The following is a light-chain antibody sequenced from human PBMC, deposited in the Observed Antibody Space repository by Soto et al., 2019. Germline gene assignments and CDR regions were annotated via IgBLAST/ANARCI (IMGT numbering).Light chain of an antibody. CDR3: QYYGNSPLT. CDR1: QSVSSSS. V-gene: IGKV3-20*01. J-gene: IGKJ1*01. CDR2: GAF. Sequence: EIVLTQSPGTLSLSPGERATLSFMASQSVSSSSLAWYRQKPGQAPRLLIYGAFNRATGIPDRFSGGGSGTDFTLTITRLEPEDFAVYYCQYYGNSPLTFGQGTKVDIK.